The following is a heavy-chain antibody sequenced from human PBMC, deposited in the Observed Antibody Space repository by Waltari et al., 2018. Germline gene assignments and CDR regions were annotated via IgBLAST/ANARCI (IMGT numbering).Heavy chain of an antibody. J-gene: IGHJ4*02. CDR3: ARGDIWGSYRRSFDY. D-gene: IGHD3-16*02. CDR2: ISYDGSNK. Sequence: QVQLVESGGGVVQPGRSLRLSCAASGFTFSSYSMPRVRQAPGKGLEWVAVISYDGSNKYYADSVKGRFTISRDNSKNTLYLQMNSLRAEDTAVYYCARGDIWGSYRRSFDYWGQGTLVTVSS. V-gene: IGHV3-30-3*01. CDR1: GFTFSSYS.